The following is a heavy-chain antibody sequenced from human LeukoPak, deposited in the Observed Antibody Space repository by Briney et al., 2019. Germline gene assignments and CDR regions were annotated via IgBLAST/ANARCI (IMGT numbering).Heavy chain of an antibody. J-gene: IGHJ4*02. V-gene: IGHV1-2*02. CDR1: GYNFFVFY. CDR2: INPNSGNT. Sequence: GASVKVSCTASGYNFFVFYIHWLRQAPGQGPEWMGWINPNSGNTNYAQKFQGRVTMTRDTSITTVYMELSRLTSDDTAVYFCARVSDIVVVPAAFYFDYRGQGALVTVSS. D-gene: IGHD2-2*01. CDR3: ARVSDIVVVPAAFYFDY.